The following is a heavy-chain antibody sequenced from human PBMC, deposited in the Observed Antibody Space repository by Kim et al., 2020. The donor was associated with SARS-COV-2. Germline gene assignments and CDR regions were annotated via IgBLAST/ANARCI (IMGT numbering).Heavy chain of an antibody. J-gene: IGHJ6*02. CDR2: K. V-gene: IGHV3-30*01. D-gene: IGHD1-26*01. Sequence: KDYADPMMGRFTVSEDNSKNTLYLQMNGLGGEDTAVYYCAREIGTFYGLDVWGQGTAVTVSS. CDR3: AREIGTFYGLDV.